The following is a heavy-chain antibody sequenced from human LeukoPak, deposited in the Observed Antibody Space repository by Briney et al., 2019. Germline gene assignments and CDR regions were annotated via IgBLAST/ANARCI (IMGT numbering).Heavy chain of an antibody. V-gene: IGHV4-4*07. CDR3: ARESGDRGRSMDV. CDR1: GGSISSFF. D-gene: IGHD4-17*01. J-gene: IGHJ6*03. CDR2: IYSSGIT. Sequence: PSETLSLTCTVSGGSISSFFWSWIRQPAGKGLEWIGRIYSSGITNYNPSLNSRVTMSLDTSKNQFSLRLTSVTAADTAVYYCARESGDRGRSMDVWGKGTTVTVSS.